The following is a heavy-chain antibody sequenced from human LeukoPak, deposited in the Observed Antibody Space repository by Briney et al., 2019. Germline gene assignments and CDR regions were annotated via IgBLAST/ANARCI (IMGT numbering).Heavy chain of an antibody. Sequence: PGGSLRLSCAASGFTFSSYAMSWVRQAPGKGLEWVSVIYGGGSTCYADSVKGRFTISRDNSKNTQYLQMNSLRAEDTAVYYCAGYDSSGYYTHYFDFWGQGTLVTVSS. J-gene: IGHJ4*02. CDR1: GFTFSSYA. CDR3: AGYDSSGYYTHYFDF. V-gene: IGHV3-66*01. D-gene: IGHD3-22*01. CDR2: IYGGGST.